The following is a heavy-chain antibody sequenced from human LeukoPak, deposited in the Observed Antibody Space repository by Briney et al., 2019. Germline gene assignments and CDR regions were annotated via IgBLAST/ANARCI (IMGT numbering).Heavy chain of an antibody. CDR3: ARGAAYYDFWSGYYPND. CDR2: INPSGGST. Sequence: ASVTVSCKASGYTFTSYYMHWVRQAPGQGLEWMGIINPSGGSTSYAQKFQGRVTMTRDTSTSTVYMELSSLRSEDTAVYYCARGAAYYDFWSGYYPNDWGQGTLVTVSS. D-gene: IGHD3-3*01. J-gene: IGHJ4*02. CDR1: GYTFTSYY. V-gene: IGHV1-46*01.